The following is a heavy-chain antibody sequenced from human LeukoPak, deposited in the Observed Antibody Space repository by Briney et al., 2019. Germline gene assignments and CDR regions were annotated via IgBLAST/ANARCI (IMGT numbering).Heavy chain of an antibody. D-gene: IGHD3-16*01. CDR3: ARGRAPTFGGVNRWDAFDI. CDR1: GGSISCGSYY. V-gene: IGHV4-61*02. Sequence: PSQTLSLTCTVSGGSISCGSYYWSWIRQPAGKGLEWIGRIYTSGSTNYNPSLKSRVTISVDTSKNQFSLKLSSVTAADTAVYYCARGRAPTFGGVNRWDAFDIWGQGTMVTVSS. J-gene: IGHJ3*02. CDR2: IYTSGST.